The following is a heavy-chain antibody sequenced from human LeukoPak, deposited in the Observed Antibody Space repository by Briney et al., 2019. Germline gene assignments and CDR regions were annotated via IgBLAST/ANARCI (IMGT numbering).Heavy chain of an antibody. CDR1: GGSISSGGYS. Sequence: KASETLSLTCAVSGGSISSGGYSWSWIRQPPGKGLEWIGYIYHSGSTYYNPSLKSRVTISVDRSKNQFSLKLSSVTAADTAVYYCARARVVKIDYWGQGTLVTVSS. V-gene: IGHV4-30-2*01. J-gene: IGHJ4*02. CDR2: IYHSGST. CDR3: ARARVVKIDY. D-gene: IGHD4-23*01.